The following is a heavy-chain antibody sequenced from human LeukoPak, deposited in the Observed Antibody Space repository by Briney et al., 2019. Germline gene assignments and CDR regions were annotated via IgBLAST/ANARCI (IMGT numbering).Heavy chain of an antibody. CDR3: TRDAGIASGGEYYYYYMDV. J-gene: IGHJ6*03. V-gene: IGHV1-8*03. Sequence: GASVKVSCKASGYTFTSYYMHWVRQATGQGLEWMGWMNPNSGNTGYAQKFQGRVTITRNTSISTAYMELSSLRSEDTAVYYCTRDAGIASGGEYYYYYMDVWGKGTTVTVSS. CDR1: GYTFTSYY. D-gene: IGHD6-13*01. CDR2: MNPNSGNT.